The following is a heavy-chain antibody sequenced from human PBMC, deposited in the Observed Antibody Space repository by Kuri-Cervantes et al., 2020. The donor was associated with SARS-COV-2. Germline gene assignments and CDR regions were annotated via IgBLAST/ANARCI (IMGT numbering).Heavy chain of an antibody. V-gene: IGHV4-39*07. D-gene: IGHD4-23*01. Sequence: SETLSLTCTVSGGSISSSSYYWGWIRQPPGKGLEWIGSIYYSGSTYYNPSLKSRVTISVDTSKNQFSLKLSSVTAADTAVYYCARVRAKVGGNVDYRGQGTLVTVSS. J-gene: IGHJ4*02. CDR1: GGSISSSSYY. CDR2: IYYSGST. CDR3: ARVRAKVGGNVDY.